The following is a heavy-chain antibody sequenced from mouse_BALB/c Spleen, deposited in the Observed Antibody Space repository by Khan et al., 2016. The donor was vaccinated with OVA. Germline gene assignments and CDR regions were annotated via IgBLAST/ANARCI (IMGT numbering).Heavy chain of an antibody. CDR1: GFTFSTYG. CDR3: ASHLTGSFAY. CDR2: INSDGDYT. Sequence: EVELVESGGDLVKPGGSLRLSCAASGFTFSTYGMSWVRQPPDKRLEWVATINSDGDYTYYPDTVKGRFPISRKNAENTLYLQMSSLQSEYTAIYYCASHLTGSFAYWGQGTLVTVSA. J-gene: IGHJ3*01. D-gene: IGHD4-1*01. V-gene: IGHV5-6*01.